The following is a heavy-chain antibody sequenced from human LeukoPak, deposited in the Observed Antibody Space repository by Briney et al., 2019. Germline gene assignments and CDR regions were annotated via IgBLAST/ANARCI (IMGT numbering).Heavy chain of an antibody. CDR3: AARPKYADY. Sequence: GGSLRLSCAASGSTFSNAWMSWVRQAPGQGLEWVGRIESKTEGETTDYAAPVKGRFTISRDDSKNTLYLQMNSLETEDTAVYYCAARPKYADYWGQGTLVTVSS. V-gene: IGHV3-15*04. CDR2: IESKTEGETT. J-gene: IGHJ4*02. CDR1: GSTFSNAW.